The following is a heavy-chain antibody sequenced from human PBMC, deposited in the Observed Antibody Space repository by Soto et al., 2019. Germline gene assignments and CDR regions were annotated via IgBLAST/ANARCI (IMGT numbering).Heavy chain of an antibody. Sequence: APVKVSCKASGFPFTSYYLHWVRQAPGQGPEWMGRINVSGCSTSYAQKFQGRVTMTRDTSTSTVYMELSSLRSEDTDVYYGARTEIIRDAFDIWGQGTMVTVSS. CDR2: INVSGCST. CDR1: GFPFTSYY. J-gene: IGHJ3*02. CDR3: ARTEIIRDAFDI. V-gene: IGHV1-46*01. D-gene: IGHD3-10*01.